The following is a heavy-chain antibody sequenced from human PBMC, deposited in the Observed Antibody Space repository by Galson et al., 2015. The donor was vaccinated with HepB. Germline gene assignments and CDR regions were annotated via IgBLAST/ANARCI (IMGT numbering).Heavy chain of an antibody. CDR3: ARLGQLWA. Sequence: ETLSLTCTVSGGSISSSSYYWGWIRQPPGKGLEWIGSIYYSGSTYYNPSLKSRVTISVDTSKNQFSLKLSSVTAADTAVYYCARLGQLWAWGQGTLVTVSS. V-gene: IGHV4-39*01. CDR2: IYYSGST. J-gene: IGHJ5*02. D-gene: IGHD5-18*01. CDR1: GGSISSSSYY.